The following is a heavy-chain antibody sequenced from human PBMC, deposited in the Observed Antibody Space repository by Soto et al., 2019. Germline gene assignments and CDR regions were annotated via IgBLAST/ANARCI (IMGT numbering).Heavy chain of an antibody. V-gene: IGHV2-5*02. CDR1: GFSLGTSGVG. CDR2: IYWDNDK. J-gene: IGHJ4*02. CDR3: AHKVSAPTNNYFDH. Sequence: ASGPTLVNPTQTLTLTCTYSGFSLGTSGVGVGWFRKPPGKALEWLALIYWDNDKRYSPSLKTRLTITTDTSKNQVVLTMTNMDPVDTATYYCAHKVSAPTNNYFDHWGQGTLVTVSS.